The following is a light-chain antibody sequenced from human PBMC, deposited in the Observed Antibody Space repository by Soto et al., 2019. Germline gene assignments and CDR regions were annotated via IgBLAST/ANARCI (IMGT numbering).Light chain of an antibody. Sequence: QTVVTQEPSFSVSPGGTVTLTCGLNSGSVSTNYFPSWYQQTPGQAPRALIYTTNIRSFGVPDRFSGSILGNKAALTITGAKADDESDYYCMLLLGSGNWVLGGGTKLTVL. CDR3: MLLLGSGNWV. CDR1: SGSVSTNYF. CDR2: TTN. J-gene: IGLJ3*02. V-gene: IGLV8-61*01.